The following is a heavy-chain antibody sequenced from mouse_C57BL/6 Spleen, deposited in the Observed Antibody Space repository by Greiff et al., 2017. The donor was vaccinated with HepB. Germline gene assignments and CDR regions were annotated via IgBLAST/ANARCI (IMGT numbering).Heavy chain of an antibody. CDR1: GYTFTSYG. J-gene: IGHJ1*03. CDR3: ASLFITTVVAQPYWYFDV. CDR2: IYPRSGNT. V-gene: IGHV1-81*01. D-gene: IGHD1-1*01. Sequence: VQLQQSGAELARPGASVKLSCKASGYTFTSYGISWVKQRTGQGLEWIGEIYPRSGNTYYNEKFKGKATLTADKSSSTAYMELRSLTSEDSAVYFCASLFITTVVAQPYWYFDVWGTGTTVTVSS.